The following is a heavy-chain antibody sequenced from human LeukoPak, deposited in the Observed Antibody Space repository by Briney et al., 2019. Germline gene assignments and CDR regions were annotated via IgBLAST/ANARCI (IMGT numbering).Heavy chain of an antibody. V-gene: IGHV3-53*01. J-gene: IGHJ4*02. CDR2: IYSGGST. D-gene: IGHD3-10*01. CDR1: GFTVSTNY. Sequence: GGSLRLSCAASGFTVSTNYMSWVRQAPGKGLEWVSVIYSGGSTYYADSVKGRFTISRDNSKNTLYLQMNSLRAEDTAVYYCARAQLLWFGELLPLDYWGQGTLVTVSS. CDR3: ARAQLLWFGELLPLDY.